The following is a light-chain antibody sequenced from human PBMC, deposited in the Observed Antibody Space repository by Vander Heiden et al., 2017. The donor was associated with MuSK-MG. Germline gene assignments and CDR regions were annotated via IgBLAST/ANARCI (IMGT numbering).Light chain of an antibody. CDR1: SSNIGAGYD. J-gene: IGLJ1*01. CDR3: QSFDSTLSGSYV. V-gene: IGLV1-40*01. CDR2: GDR. Sequence: QSVLTQPPSVSGAPGQRVTISCTGNSSNIGAGYDVHWYPQLPGTAPKLLFFGDRHRPAGGPDRVVSSKSGTSASLAITGLQAEDEADYYCQSFDSTLSGSYVFGTGTKVTVL.